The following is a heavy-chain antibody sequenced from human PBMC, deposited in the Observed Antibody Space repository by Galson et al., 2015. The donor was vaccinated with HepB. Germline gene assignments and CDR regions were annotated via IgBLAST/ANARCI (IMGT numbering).Heavy chain of an antibody. D-gene: IGHD2-15*01. Sequence: SVKVSCKASGGTFSSYAISWVRQAPGQGLEWMGGIIPIFGTANYAQKFQGRVTITADEPTSTAYMELSSLRSEDTAVYYCARSRLPVVVVAEIDYWGQGTLVTVSS. J-gene: IGHJ4*02. CDR1: GGTFSSYA. CDR2: IIPIFGTA. V-gene: IGHV1-69*13. CDR3: ARSRLPVVVVAEIDY.